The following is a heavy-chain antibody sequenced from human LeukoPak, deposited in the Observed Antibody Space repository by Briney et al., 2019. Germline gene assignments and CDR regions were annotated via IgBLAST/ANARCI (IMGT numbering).Heavy chain of an antibody. D-gene: IGHD2-15*01. CDR1: GFTFSSYS. Sequence: GGSLRLSCAASGFTFSSYSMNWVRQAPGKGLEWVSSISSSSSYIYYADSVKGRFTISRDNAKNSLYLQMNSLRAKDTAVYYCARDKVSGYCSGGSCYNWFGPWGQGTLVTVSS. CDR2: ISSSSSYI. CDR3: ARDKVSGYCSGGSCYNWFGP. J-gene: IGHJ5*02. V-gene: IGHV3-21*04.